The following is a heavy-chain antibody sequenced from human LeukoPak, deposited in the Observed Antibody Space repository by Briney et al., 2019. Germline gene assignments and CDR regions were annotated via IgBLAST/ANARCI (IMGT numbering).Heavy chain of an antibody. Sequence: GGSLRLSCAASGFDFSSYGMSWVRQSPGKGLEWVSTFSASSTSTYCADSVKGRFTISRDNSKNTLYLQMNSLRDEDTAVYYCAKGDTYYDLLTCFDFWGPGTLVTVSS. CDR3: AKGDTYYDLLTCFDF. CDR1: GFDFSSYG. D-gene: IGHD3-9*01. J-gene: IGHJ4*02. V-gene: IGHV3-23*01. CDR2: FSASSTST.